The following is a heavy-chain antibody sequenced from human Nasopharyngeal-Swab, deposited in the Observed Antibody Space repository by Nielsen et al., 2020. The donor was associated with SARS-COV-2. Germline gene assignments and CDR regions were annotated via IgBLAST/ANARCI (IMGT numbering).Heavy chain of an antibody. Sequence: GESLKISCAASGFTFSSYGMHWVRQAPGKGLEWVAVISPDGTNKYYADSVKGRFTISRDNSKNTLYLQMNSLRDEDTAVYYCAKDWGKLDYWGQGTLVTVSS. CDR3: AKDWGKLDY. CDR2: ISPDGTNK. V-gene: IGHV3-30*18. CDR1: GFTFSSYG. D-gene: IGHD3-16*01. J-gene: IGHJ4*02.